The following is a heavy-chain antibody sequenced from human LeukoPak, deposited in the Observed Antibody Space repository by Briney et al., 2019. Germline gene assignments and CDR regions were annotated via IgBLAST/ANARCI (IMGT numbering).Heavy chain of an antibody. J-gene: IGHJ5*01. CDR1: GFTFNNYA. Sequence: GGSLRLSCAASGFTFNNYAMSWVRQAPGKGLEWVSAISASGGTTYYADSAKGRFTISRDNSENTLFLQMNSLRAEDTAVYYCAKEPREYCSSTSCPNWFDSWGQGTLVTVSS. CDR3: AKEPREYCSSTSCPNWFDS. CDR2: ISASGGTT. V-gene: IGHV3-23*01. D-gene: IGHD2-2*01.